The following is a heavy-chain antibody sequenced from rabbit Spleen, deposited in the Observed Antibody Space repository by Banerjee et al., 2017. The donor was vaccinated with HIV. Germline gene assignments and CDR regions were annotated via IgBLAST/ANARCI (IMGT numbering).Heavy chain of an antibody. J-gene: IGHJ4*01. CDR3: ASGNGGVGRAYKL. Sequence: QSLEESGGDLVKPGASLTLTCTASGFSFSGSHYMCWVRQAPGKGLEWIACIYTGTTGSTYYASWAKGRFTISKTSSTTVTLQMTSLTAADTATYFCASGNGGVGRAYKLWGPGTLVTVS. CDR1: GFSFSGSHY. CDR2: IYTGTTGST. D-gene: IGHD2-1*01. V-gene: IGHV1S40*01.